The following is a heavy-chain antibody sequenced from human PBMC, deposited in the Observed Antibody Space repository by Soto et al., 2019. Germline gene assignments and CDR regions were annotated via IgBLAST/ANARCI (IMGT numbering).Heavy chain of an antibody. CDR2: ISAYNGNT. Sequence: ASVKVSCKASGYTFTSYGISWGRQAPGQGLEWMGWISAYNGNTNYAQKLQGRVTMTTDTSTSTAYMELRSLRSDDTAVYYCARITMVRGVIITWDYWGQGTLVTVSS. CDR1: GYTFTSYG. CDR3: ARITMVRGVIITWDY. V-gene: IGHV1-18*01. D-gene: IGHD3-10*01. J-gene: IGHJ4*02.